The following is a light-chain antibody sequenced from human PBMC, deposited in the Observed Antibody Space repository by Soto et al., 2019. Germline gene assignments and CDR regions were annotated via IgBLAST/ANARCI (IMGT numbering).Light chain of an antibody. CDR2: GAS. CDR3: QQYGGMWT. Sequence: EIVLAQAPGTLSFFSGARATLSCRASQSVRGSYLAWYQQSPGQAPSLLIQGASSRATGIPDRFTGSGSGTDFTLTINRLEPEEFAVYYCQQYGGMWTVGQGTKVDIK. J-gene: IGKJ1*01. CDR1: QSVRGSY. V-gene: IGKV3-20*01.